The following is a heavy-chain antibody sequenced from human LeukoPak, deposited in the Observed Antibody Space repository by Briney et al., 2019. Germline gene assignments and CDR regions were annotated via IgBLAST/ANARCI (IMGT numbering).Heavy chain of an antibody. D-gene: IGHD5-18*01. Sequence: PGGSLRLSCAASGFTFSSYAMSWVRQAPGKGLEWVSAISGSGGSTYYADSVKGRFTISRHNSKNTLYLQMNSLRAEDPAVYYCARGRGYSYGSGYYFDYWGQGTLVTASS. J-gene: IGHJ4*02. CDR2: ISGSGGST. CDR1: GFTFSSYA. CDR3: ARGRGYSYGSGYYFDY. V-gene: IGHV3-23*01.